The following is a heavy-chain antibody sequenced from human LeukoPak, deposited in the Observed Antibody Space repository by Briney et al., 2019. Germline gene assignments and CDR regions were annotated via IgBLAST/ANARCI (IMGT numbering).Heavy chain of an antibody. CDR3: ARGVEGNPYHLDY. J-gene: IGHJ4*02. CDR1: GYTFTTYG. V-gene: IGHV1-18*01. CDR2: ISVYNGNT. D-gene: IGHD3-3*01. Sequence: ASVKVSCKASGYTFTTYGISWMRQAPGQGLEWMGWISVYNGNTNYAQKVQGRVTMTTDTSTSTAYMELWSLTSDDTAVYYCARGVEGNPYHLDYWGQGTLVTVSS.